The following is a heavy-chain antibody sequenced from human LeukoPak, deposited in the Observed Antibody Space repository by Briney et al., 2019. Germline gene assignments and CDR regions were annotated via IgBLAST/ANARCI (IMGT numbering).Heavy chain of an antibody. V-gene: IGHV4-59*01. CDR3: ARPIAYSSSWLTDAFDI. Sequence: SETLSLTCTVSGGSISSYYWSWIRQPPGKGLEWIGYIYYSGSTNYNPSLKSRVTISVDTSKNQFSLKLSSVTAADTAVYYCARPIAYSSSWLTDAFDIWGQGTMVTVSS. D-gene: IGHD6-13*01. CDR1: GGSISSYY. CDR2: IYYSGST. J-gene: IGHJ3*02.